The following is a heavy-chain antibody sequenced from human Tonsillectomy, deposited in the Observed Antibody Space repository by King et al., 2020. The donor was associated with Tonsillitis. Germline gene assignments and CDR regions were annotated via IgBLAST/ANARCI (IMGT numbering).Heavy chain of an antibody. CDR1: GYTFTGYY. Sequence: VQLVESGAEVKKPGASVKVSCKASGYTFTGYYMHWVRQAPGQGLEWMGWINPNSGGTNYAQKFQGRVTMTRDTSISTAYMELSRLRSDDTAVYYCAREGVVAASSSEAWFDPWGQGTLVTVSS. D-gene: IGHD2-15*01. CDR2: INPNSGGT. J-gene: IGHJ5*02. CDR3: AREGVVAASSSEAWFDP. V-gene: IGHV1-2*02.